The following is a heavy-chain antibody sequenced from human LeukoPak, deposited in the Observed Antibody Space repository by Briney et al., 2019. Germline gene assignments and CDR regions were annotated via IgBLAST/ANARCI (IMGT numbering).Heavy chain of an antibody. V-gene: IGHV3-48*03. CDR2: ISSSGSTI. D-gene: IGHD2-2*01. Sequence: PGGSLRLSCAASGFTFSCYEMNWVRQAPGKGLEWVSYISSSGSTIYYADSVKGRFTISRDNAKNSLDLQMNSLRAEDTAVYYCARDLGRSTSPNWFDPWGQGTLVTVSS. CDR3: ARDLGRSTSPNWFDP. J-gene: IGHJ5*02. CDR1: GFTFSCYE.